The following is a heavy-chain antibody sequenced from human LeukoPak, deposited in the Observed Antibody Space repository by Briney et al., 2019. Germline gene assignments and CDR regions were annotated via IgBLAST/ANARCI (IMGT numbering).Heavy chain of an antibody. Sequence: ASVKVSCKASGYTFTNNFMHWVRQAPGQGLEWIGLINPSGDNTWYAQKFQGRVTMTRDMATSTDYLEVSSLRSEDTAVYYCARDNSLRDTAWWFDPWGQGTLVTVSS. CDR2: INPSGDNT. CDR3: ARDNSLRDTAWWFDP. D-gene: IGHD5-24*01. J-gene: IGHJ5*02. V-gene: IGHV1-46*01. CDR1: GYTFTNNF.